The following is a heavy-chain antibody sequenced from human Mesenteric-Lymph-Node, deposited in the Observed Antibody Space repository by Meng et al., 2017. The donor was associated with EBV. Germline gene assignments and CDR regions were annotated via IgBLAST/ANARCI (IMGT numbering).Heavy chain of an antibody. V-gene: IGHV1-18*01. J-gene: IGHJ5*02. Sequence: VQLLQSEVEVKKSRASEKLSCKASGYAFTSYGCTWGRQAPGQGLEWMGWSRAYHGNTNYAQKLQGRVTMASDESTSTAYMELRSLVSDDTAVYYCARDDYSSSWYWFDPWGQGTLVTVSS. CDR3: ARDDYSSSWYWFDP. CDR2: SRAYHGNT. CDR1: GYAFTSYG. D-gene: IGHD6-13*01.